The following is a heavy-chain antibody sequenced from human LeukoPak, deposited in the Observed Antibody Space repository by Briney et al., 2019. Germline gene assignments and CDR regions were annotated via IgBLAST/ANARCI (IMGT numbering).Heavy chain of an antibody. V-gene: IGHV3-72*01. CDR1: GFSCSDYY. CDR2: SRSKPESYTT. D-gene: IGHD2-15*01. CDR3: ARDAHGSHDS. Sequence: GGSLGLSCAASGFSCSDYYMDWVPQAPGKGLEWVGRSRSKPESYTTEYAASVKGRFTILRDDSKNSLYVQMNSLKTGNTAVYYCARDAHGSHDSWGQGALVTVSS. J-gene: IGHJ5*01.